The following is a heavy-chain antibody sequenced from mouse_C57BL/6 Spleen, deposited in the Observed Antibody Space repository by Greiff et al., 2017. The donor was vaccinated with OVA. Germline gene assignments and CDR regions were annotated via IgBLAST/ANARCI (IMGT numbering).Heavy chain of an antibody. CDR3: ARGVPIDY. CDR2: IYPGSGST. CDR1: GYTFTSYW. V-gene: IGHV1-55*01. Sequence: VQLQQPGAELVKPGASVKMSCKASGYTFTSYWITWVKQRPGQGLEWIGDIYPGSGSTNYNEKFKSKATLTLDTSSSTAYMQLSSLTSEDSAVYYCARGVPIDYWGQGTTLTVSS. J-gene: IGHJ2*01. D-gene: IGHD6-1*01.